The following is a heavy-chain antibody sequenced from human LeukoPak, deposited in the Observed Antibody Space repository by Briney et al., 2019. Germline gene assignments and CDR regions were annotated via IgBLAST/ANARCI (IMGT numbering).Heavy chain of an antibody. Sequence: ASVKVSCKVSGYTLVELSIHWVRQTPGKGLEWMGGFDPDDGETIYPQKFQGRVSMTEDTSTDTAYMELGSLGSEDTAKYFCVTAYIVDYPNSGPHAFHIWGQGTMVTVSS. V-gene: IGHV1-24*01. D-gene: IGHD5-12*01. CDR2: FDPDDGET. CDR1: GYTLVELS. J-gene: IGHJ3*02. CDR3: VTAYIVDYPNSGPHAFHI.